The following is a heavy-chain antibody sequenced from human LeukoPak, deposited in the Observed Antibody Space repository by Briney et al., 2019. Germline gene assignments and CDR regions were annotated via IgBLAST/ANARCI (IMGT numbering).Heavy chain of an antibody. D-gene: IGHD1-1*01. CDR1: GGSISSARHY. Sequence: PSETLSLTCTVSGGSISSARHYWSWIRQLPGKGLEWIGCIYYGGTTYYHPSLKSRVTISTDTSKNLFSLKLTSVTAADKAVYYCARDNDHYGMDVWGQGTTVTVSS. J-gene: IGHJ6*02. CDR3: ARDNDHYGMDV. V-gene: IGHV4-31*03. CDR2: IYYGGTT.